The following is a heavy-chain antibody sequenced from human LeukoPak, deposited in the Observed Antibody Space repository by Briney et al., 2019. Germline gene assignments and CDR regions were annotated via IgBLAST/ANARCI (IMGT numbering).Heavy chain of an antibody. Sequence: SETLSPTCTVSGGSISSYYWSWIRQPPGKGLEWIGYIYYSGSTNYNPSLKSRVTISVDTSKNQFSLKLSSVTAADTAVYYCARSQFRTTNSGAWGFHPWGQGTLVTVSS. V-gene: IGHV4-59*01. CDR3: ARSQFRTTNSGAWGFHP. D-gene: IGHD3-16*01. CDR1: GGSISSYY. J-gene: IGHJ1*01. CDR2: IYYSGST.